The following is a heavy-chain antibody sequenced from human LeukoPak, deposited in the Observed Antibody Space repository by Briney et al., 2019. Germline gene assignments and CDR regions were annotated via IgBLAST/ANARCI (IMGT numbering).Heavy chain of an antibody. D-gene: IGHD1-26*01. Sequence: PGGSLRLSCAASGFTVSSNYMSWVRQAPGKGLEWVSVIYSGGSTYYADSVKGRFTISRDISKNALYLQMNSLTTEDTAVYYCARALRYSGSYSYFDYWGQGTLVTVSS. J-gene: IGHJ4*02. CDR2: IYSGGST. CDR3: ARALRYSGSYSYFDY. CDR1: GFTVSSNY. V-gene: IGHV3-66*02.